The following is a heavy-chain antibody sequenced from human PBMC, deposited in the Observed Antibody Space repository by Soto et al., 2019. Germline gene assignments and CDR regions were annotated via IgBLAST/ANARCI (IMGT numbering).Heavy chain of an antibody. Sequence: QVQLQQWGAGLLKPSETLSLTCAVYGGSFSGYYWSWIRQPPGKGLEWIGEINHSGSTNYNPSLKSRVTISVDTSKNQFSLKLSSVTAADTAVYYCARGLRKWLPTGWGQGTLVTVSS. CDR3: ARGLRKWLPTG. CDR2: INHSGST. D-gene: IGHD5-12*01. CDR1: GGSFSGYY. V-gene: IGHV4-34*01. J-gene: IGHJ4*02.